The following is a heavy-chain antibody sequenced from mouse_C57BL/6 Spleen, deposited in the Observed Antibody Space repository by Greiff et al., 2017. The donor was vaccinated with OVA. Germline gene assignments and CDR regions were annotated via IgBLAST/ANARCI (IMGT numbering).Heavy chain of an antibody. V-gene: IGHV1-26*01. CDR1: GYTFTDYY. CDR3: VTTVVAPGFDY. J-gene: IGHJ2*01. CDR2: INPNNGGT. D-gene: IGHD1-1*01. Sequence: VQLQQSGPELVKPGASVKISCKASGYTFTDYYMNWVKQSHGKSLEWIGDINPNNGGTSYNQKFKGKATLTVDKSSSTAYMELRSLTSEDSAVYYCVTTVVAPGFDYWGQGTTLTVSS.